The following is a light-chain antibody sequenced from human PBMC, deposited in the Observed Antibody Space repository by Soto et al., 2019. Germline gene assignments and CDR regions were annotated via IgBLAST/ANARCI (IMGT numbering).Light chain of an antibody. J-gene: IGLJ3*02. CDR2: EVT. CDR3: NSYRATSTLV. Sequence: QSALTQPASVSGSPGQSITISCTGTSSDIGGYNYVSWYQHHPGKAPKLIIYEVTNRPSGVSNRFSGSKSGNTASLTISGLQAEDEADYYCNSYRATSTLVFGGGTKLTVL. CDR1: SSDIGGYNY. V-gene: IGLV2-14*01.